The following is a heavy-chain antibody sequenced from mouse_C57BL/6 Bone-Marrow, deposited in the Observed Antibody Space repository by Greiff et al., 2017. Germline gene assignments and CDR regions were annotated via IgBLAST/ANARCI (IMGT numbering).Heavy chain of an antibody. D-gene: IGHD1-1*01. CDR3: ARNGDYGSSYAMDY. CDR1: GFSLTSYA. CDR2: IWTGGGT. J-gene: IGHJ4*01. V-gene: IGHV2-9-1*01. Sequence: VKLMESGPGLVAPSQSLSITCTVSGFSLTSYAISWVRQPPGKGLEWLGVIWTGGGTNYTSALKSRLSISKDNSKSQVFLKMNSRQTDDTARYECARNGDYGSSYAMDYWGQGTSVTVSS.